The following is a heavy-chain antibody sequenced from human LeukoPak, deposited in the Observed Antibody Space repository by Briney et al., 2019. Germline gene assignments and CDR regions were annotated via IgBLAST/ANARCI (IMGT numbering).Heavy chain of an antibody. CDR2: ISVDGETA. Sequence: PGGSLRLSCAVSGLSVSSFGMSWVRQAPGRGLEWISAISVDGETAYYADSVKGRFIISRDNSKNTLYLQLSSLRAEDTAVYYCAQGYSSGWYPYWGQGSLVSVSS. CDR3: AQGYSSGWYPY. J-gene: IGHJ4*02. CDR1: GLSVSSFG. D-gene: IGHD6-19*01. V-gene: IGHV3-23*01.